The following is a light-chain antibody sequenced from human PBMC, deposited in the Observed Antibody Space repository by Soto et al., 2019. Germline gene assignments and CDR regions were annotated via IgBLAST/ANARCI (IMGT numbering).Light chain of an antibody. CDR1: SSNIGAGFD. CDR3: QSYDSSLSGSYV. CDR2: GHK. Sequence: QSPLTQPPSASSSPGQSVTISCTGNSSNIGAGFDVHWYQQLPGTAPRRLIYGHKNRPSGVPDRFSGSKSGTSASLAITGLQAEDEADYYCQSYDSSLSGSYVFGTGTKVTVL. V-gene: IGLV1-40*01. J-gene: IGLJ1*01.